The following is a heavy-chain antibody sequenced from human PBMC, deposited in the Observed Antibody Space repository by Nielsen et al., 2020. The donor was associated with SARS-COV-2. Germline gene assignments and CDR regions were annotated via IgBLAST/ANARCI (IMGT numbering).Heavy chain of an antibody. D-gene: IGHD2-15*01. Sequence: SLKISCAASGFTFDDYAMHWVRQAPGKGLELVSGISWNSGSIGYADSVKGRFTISRDNAKNSLYLQMNSLRAEDTALYYCAKPPGLSDAADYWGQGTLVTVSS. CDR2: ISWNSGSI. CDR1: GFTFDDYA. CDR3: AKPPGLSDAADY. J-gene: IGHJ4*02. V-gene: IGHV3-9*01.